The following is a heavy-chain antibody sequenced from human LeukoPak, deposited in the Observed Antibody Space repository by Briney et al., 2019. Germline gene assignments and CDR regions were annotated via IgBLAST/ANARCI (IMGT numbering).Heavy chain of an antibody. CDR1: GFTFDDYA. J-gene: IGHJ5*02. Sequence: GGSLRLSCAASGFTFDDYAMHWVRQAPGKGLEWVSGISWNSGSIGYADSVKGRFTISRDNAKNSLYLQMNSLRAEDTALYYCAKDFRPFRAGTYQGNCFDPCGQGTLVTVSS. D-gene: IGHD1-1*01. CDR2: ISWNSGSI. V-gene: IGHV3-9*01. CDR3: AKDFRPFRAGTYQGNCFDP.